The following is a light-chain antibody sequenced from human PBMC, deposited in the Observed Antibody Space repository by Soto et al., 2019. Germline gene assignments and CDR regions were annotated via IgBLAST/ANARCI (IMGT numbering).Light chain of an antibody. Sequence: EIVMTQSPVTLTVSPGERATLYCRASQSISTNLAWHQQKPGQAPRLLIYGASTRATGIPAMFSGSGSGTEFTLTLSSLQSEDLAVYYCQQFNNWPWTFGQGTKVEI. CDR2: GAS. CDR3: QQFNNWPWT. V-gene: IGKV3-15*01. J-gene: IGKJ1*01. CDR1: QSISTN.